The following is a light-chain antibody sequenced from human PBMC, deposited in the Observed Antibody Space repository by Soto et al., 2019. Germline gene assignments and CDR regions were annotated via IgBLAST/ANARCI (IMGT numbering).Light chain of an antibody. Sequence: IVMTHSPATLSVSPGEMASLSFRAIQRVRINLAWYQQKPVQAPRLLIYGASTRATGIPARFSGSGSGTDFTLTISRLEPEDFAVYYCQQYGSSRTFGQGTKVDIK. CDR1: QRVRIN. J-gene: IGKJ1*01. V-gene: IGKV3-15*01. CDR2: GAS. CDR3: QQYGSSRT.